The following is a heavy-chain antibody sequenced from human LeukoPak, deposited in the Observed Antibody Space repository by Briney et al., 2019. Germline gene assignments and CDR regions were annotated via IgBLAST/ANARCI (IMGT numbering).Heavy chain of an antibody. J-gene: IGHJ4*02. V-gene: IGHV3-23*01. CDR1: GLTLNNYG. CDR3: AKRGVVIRVILVGFHKEAYYFES. CDR2: ISDSGGST. D-gene: IGHD3/OR15-3a*01. Sequence: TGGSLRLSCAVSGLTLNNYGMTWVRQAPGKGLEWVAGISDSGGSTKYADSVKGRFTISRDNPKNTLYLQMNSLRAEDTAVYFCAKRGVVIRVILVGFHKEAYYFESWGQGALVTVSS.